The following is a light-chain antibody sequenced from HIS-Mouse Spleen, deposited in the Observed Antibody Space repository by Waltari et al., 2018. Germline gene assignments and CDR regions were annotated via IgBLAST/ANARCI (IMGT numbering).Light chain of an antibody. J-gene: IGLJ2*01. CDR1: SSDVGSYNH. CDR2: DGS. V-gene: IGLV2-23*01. Sequence: QYALTQPASVSGSPGQSITIPCTGTSSDVGSYNHVSWYQHHPGKAPKLRIYDGSKPPSGVSNLFSGSKSGNPASLTISWLQAEDGADYYCCSYAGSSTLVFGGGTKLTVL. CDR3: CSYAGSSTLV.